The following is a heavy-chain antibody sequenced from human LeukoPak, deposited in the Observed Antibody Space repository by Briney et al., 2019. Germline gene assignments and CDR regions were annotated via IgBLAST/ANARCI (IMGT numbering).Heavy chain of an antibody. V-gene: IGHV3-23*01. D-gene: IGHD6-19*01. CDR3: AKDRAGYSTGWTFDS. CDR1: GFTFSSYA. J-gene: IGHJ4*02. CDR2: TSASGGST. Sequence: GGSLRLSCAASGFTFSSYAMTWVRQAPGRGLEWVSGTSASGGSTYYSDSVKGRFTISRDKSKNRLFLQMNSLRAEDTAVYYCAKDRAGYSTGWTFDSWGQGTLVTVSS.